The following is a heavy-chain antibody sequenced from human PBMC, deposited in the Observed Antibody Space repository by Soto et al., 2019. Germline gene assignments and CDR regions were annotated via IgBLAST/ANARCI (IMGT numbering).Heavy chain of an antibody. CDR1: GFTVSSNY. CDR3: ATLGIAVADDAFDI. CDR2: IYSGGST. Sequence: PGGSLRLSCAASGFTVSSNYMSWVRQAPGKGLEWVSVIYSGGSTYYADSVKGRFTISGDNSKNTLYLQMNSLRAEDTAVYYCATLGIAVADDAFDIWGQGTMVTV. J-gene: IGHJ3*02. D-gene: IGHD6-19*01. V-gene: IGHV3-53*01.